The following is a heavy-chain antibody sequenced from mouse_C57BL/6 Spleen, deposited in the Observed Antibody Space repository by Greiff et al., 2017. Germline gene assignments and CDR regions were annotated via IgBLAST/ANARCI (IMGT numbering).Heavy chain of an antibody. Sequence: VQLQESGAELVKPGASVKISCKASGYAFRSSWMNWVKQRPGKGLEWIGQIYPGDGDTNYNGKFQGKATLTADKSSSTAYMQLSSLTSEDSAVYFCARYGPYAMDYWGQGTSGTGSS. V-gene: IGHV1-80*01. D-gene: IGHD1-1*02. CDR1: GYAFRSSW. CDR2: IYPGDGDT. CDR3: ARYGPYAMDY. J-gene: IGHJ4*01.